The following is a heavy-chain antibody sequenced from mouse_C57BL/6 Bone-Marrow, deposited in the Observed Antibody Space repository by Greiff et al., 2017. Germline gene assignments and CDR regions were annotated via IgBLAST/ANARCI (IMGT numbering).Heavy chain of an antibody. CDR2: IDPSDSYT. D-gene: IGHD1-1*01. CDR1: GYTFTSYW. V-gene: IGHV1-59*01. J-gene: IGHJ1*03. Sequence: VQLQQPGAELVRPGTSVKLSCKASGYTFTSYWMHWVKQRPGQGLEWIGVIDPSDSYTNYNQKFKGKATLTVDTSSSTAYMQLSSLTSEDSAVDYCARCYGSSYWYVDVWGRGTTVTVSS. CDR3: ARCYGSSYWYVDV.